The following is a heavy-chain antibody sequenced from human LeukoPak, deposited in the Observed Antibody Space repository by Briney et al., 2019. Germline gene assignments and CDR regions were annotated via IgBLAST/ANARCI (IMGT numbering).Heavy chain of an antibody. J-gene: IGHJ4*02. D-gene: IGHD2/OR15-2a*01. Sequence: PGGSLRLSCAASGFTFSSNWMHWFRQAPGKGLVRVSRINEDGSTTNYADSVKGRSTIFRDNAKNTLYLQMNSLRAEDTAVYYCAKDLSPGHYWGQGTLVTVSS. V-gene: IGHV3-74*01. CDR1: GFTFSSNW. CDR2: INEDGSTT. CDR3: AKDLSPGHY.